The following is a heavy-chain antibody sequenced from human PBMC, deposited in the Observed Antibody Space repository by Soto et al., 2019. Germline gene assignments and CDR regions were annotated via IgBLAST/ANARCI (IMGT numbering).Heavy chain of an antibody. CDR3: AKDITMITFGGVIATVGMDV. J-gene: IGHJ6*02. CDR2: ISWNSGSM. CDR1: GFTFDDYA. Sequence: GGSLRLSCAASGFTFDDYAMHWVRQAPGKGLEWVSGISWNSGSMGYADSVKGRFTISRDNAKNSLYLQMNSLRAEDTALYYCAKDITMITFGGVIATVGMDVWGQGTTVTVSS. D-gene: IGHD3-16*02. V-gene: IGHV3-9*01.